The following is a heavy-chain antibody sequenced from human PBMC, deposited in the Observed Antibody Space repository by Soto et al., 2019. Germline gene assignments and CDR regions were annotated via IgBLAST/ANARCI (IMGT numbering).Heavy chain of an antibody. V-gene: IGHV3-23*01. Sequence: EVQLLESGGGLVQPGGSLRLSCAASGFTFSNYAMSWVHQAPGKGLEWVSAISGSGDSTYYADSVKGRFTISRDNSKNTLYLQMNSLRTEDTAVYYCAKGRTTVSVIDAFDIWGQGTMVTVSS. D-gene: IGHD4-17*01. J-gene: IGHJ3*02. CDR2: ISGSGDST. CDR3: AKGRTTVSVIDAFDI. CDR1: GFTFSNYA.